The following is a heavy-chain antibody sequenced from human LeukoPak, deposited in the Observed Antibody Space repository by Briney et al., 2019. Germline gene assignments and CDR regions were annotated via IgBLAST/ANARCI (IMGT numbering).Heavy chain of an antibody. D-gene: IGHD3-10*01. CDR1: GYTLTELS. Sequence: ASVKVSCKVSGYTLTELSMHWVRQAPGKGLEWMGGFDPEDGETIYAQKFQGRVTMTEDTSTDTAYMELSSLRSEDTAVYYAATYYYGSVRYYPFSKTYYYYMDVWGKGTTVTVSS. CDR3: ATYYYGSVRYYPFSKTYYYYMDV. V-gene: IGHV1-24*01. CDR2: FDPEDGET. J-gene: IGHJ6*03.